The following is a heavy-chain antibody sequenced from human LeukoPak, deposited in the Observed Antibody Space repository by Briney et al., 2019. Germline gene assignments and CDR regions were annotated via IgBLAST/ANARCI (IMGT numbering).Heavy chain of an antibody. J-gene: IGHJ3*02. CDR1: GGTFSSYA. D-gene: IGHD4-17*01. Sequence: RASVKVSCKASGGTFSSYAISWVRQAPGQGREWMGGIIPIFGTANYAQKFQGRVTITAAESTSTAYMELSSLRSEDTAVYYCARDGYGDYTRDAFDIWGQGTMVTVSS. CDR2: IIPIFGTA. CDR3: ARDGYGDYTRDAFDI. V-gene: IGHV1-69*13.